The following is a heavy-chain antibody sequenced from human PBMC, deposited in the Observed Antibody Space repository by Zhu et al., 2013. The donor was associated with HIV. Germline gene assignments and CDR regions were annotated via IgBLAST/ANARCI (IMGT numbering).Heavy chain of an antibody. Sequence: QVQLVQSGAEVKKPGASVKVSCKASGYTFTGQFLHWVRQAPGQGLEWMGGFNPNTGGAHYARKFQGRVTVTGDTSISTAYMELRRVTFDDTAVYFCARVGSSGYYLDYWGQGTLVTVSS. CDR1: GYTFTGQF. V-gene: IGHV1-2*02. D-gene: IGHD3-22*01. J-gene: IGHJ4*02. CDR2: FNPNTGGA. CDR3: ARVGSSGYYLDY.